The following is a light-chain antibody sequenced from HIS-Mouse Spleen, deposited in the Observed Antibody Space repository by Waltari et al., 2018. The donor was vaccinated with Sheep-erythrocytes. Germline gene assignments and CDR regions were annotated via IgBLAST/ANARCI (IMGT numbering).Light chain of an antibody. V-gene: IGKV3-11*01. CDR2: DAS. Sequence: EIVLTQSPATLSLSPGERATLSCRASQSVSSSFAWYQQKPGQAPRLLIYDASNRATGIPARFSGSGSGTDFTLTISSLEPEDFAVYYCQQRSNWPPYTFGQGTKLEIK. CDR3: QQRSNWPPYT. J-gene: IGKJ2*01. CDR1: QSVSSS.